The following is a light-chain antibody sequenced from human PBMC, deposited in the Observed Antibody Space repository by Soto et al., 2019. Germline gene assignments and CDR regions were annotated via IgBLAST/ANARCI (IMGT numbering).Light chain of an antibody. CDR1: QSVSSN. V-gene: IGKV3-15*01. Sequence: EIVMTQSPATLSVSPGERATLSCRASQSVSSNLAWYQQKPGQAPRLLIYGASTRATGIPARFSGSGSGTEFTLTISSLQSEDFAVYYCQQYNNWTFGPGPKWISN. CDR2: GAS. J-gene: IGKJ3*01. CDR3: QQYNNWT.